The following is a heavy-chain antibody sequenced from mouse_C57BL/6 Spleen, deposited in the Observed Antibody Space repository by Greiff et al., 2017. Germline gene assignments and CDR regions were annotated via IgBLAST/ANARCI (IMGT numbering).Heavy chain of an antibody. CDR3: ARNANWDYAMDY. J-gene: IGHJ4*01. Sequence: QVQLQQSGPGLVQPSQSLSITCTVSGFSLTSYGLHWVRQSPGKGLEWLGVIWSGGSTDYNAAFISRLSISKDNSKSQVFFKMNSLQADDTAIYYCARNANWDYAMDYWGQGTSVTVSS. CDR1: GFSLTSYG. CDR2: IWSGGST. V-gene: IGHV2-2*01. D-gene: IGHD4-1*01.